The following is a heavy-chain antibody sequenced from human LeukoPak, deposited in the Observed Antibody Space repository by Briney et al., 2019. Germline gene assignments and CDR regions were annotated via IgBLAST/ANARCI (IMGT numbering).Heavy chain of an antibody. CDR3: ARGPDGYNSHVDY. CDR1: GFTFSDYA. CDR2: IYYDGSKK. V-gene: IGHV3-30-3*01. Sequence: PGRSLRLSCVASGFTFSDYAMHWVRQAPGKGLEWVAVIYYDGSKKYYADSVEGRFTISRDNSKNTLYLHMKSLRVEDTAVYYCARGPDGYNSHVDYWGQGTLVTVSS. J-gene: IGHJ4*02. D-gene: IGHD5-24*01.